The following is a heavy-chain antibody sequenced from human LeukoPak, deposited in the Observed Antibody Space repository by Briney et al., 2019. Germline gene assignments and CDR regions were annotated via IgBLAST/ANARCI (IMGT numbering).Heavy chain of an antibody. CDR1: GFTFSSYG. Sequence: GGSLRLSCAASGFTFSSYGMHWVRQAPGNGLEWGAVIWDDVTNKYYTDSGKGRFTISRDNSKNTLYLQMNSLRAEDTAVYYCARDSSPVAGTSGAYGMDVWGQGTTVTVSS. CDR3: ARDSSPVAGTSGAYGMDV. CDR2: IWDDVTNK. V-gene: IGHV3-33*01. J-gene: IGHJ6*02. D-gene: IGHD6-19*01.